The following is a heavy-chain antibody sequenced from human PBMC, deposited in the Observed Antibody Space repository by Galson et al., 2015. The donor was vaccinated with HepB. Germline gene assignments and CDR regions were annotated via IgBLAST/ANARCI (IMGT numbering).Heavy chain of an antibody. CDR3: AREGDPYDFWSALDY. CDR2: IWSDGTYK. J-gene: IGHJ4*02. CDR1: GFSISTSG. V-gene: IGHV3-33*01. D-gene: IGHD3-3*01. Sequence: SLRLSCAASGFSISTSGMHWVRQAAGKGLEWVALIWSDGTYKNHRDSVKGRFTISRDNSKNTLYLQMNSLRVEDTAVYYCAREGDPYDFWSALDYWGQGTLVTVSS.